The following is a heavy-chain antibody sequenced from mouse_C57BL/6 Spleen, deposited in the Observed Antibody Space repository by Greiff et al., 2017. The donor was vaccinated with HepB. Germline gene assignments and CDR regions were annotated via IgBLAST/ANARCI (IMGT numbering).Heavy chain of an antibody. J-gene: IGHJ1*03. CDR3: ARQAYYSNYGYSDV. V-gene: IGHV5-2*01. CDR2: INSDGGST. CDR1: EYEFPSHD. Sequence: EVQRVESGGGLAQPGESLKLSCESNEYEFPSHDMSWVRKTPEKRLELVAAINSDGGSTYYPDTMERRFIISRDNTKKTLYLQMSSLRSEDTALYYCARQAYYSNYGYSDVWGTGTTVTVSS. D-gene: IGHD2-5*01.